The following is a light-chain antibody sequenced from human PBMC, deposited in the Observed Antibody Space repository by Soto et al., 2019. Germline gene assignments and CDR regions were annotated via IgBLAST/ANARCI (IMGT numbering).Light chain of an antibody. V-gene: IGKV3-11*01. Sequence: EIVLTQSPATLSLSPGEGATLSCRASQRVSSYLAWYQKKPGQAPRLLIYDASNRATGIPARFSGRGSGTDFTLTISSLEPEDSAVYYCQQRSNWPLTFGGGTEVEIK. CDR1: QRVSSY. CDR2: DAS. CDR3: QQRSNWPLT. J-gene: IGKJ4*01.